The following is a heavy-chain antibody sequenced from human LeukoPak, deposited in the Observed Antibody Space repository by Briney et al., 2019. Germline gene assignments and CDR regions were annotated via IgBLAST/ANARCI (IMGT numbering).Heavy chain of an antibody. CDR3: ARDQGYSSSWSYYYYGMDV. CDR2: TYYRSKWYN. CDR1: GDSVSSNSAA. Sequence: SQTLSLTCAISGDSVSSNSAAWNWIRQSPSRGLEWLGRTYYRSKWYNDYAVSVKSRITINPDTSKNQFSLKLSSVTAADTAVYYCARDQGYSSSWSYYYYGMDVWGQGTTVTVSS. V-gene: IGHV6-1*01. D-gene: IGHD6-13*01. J-gene: IGHJ6*02.